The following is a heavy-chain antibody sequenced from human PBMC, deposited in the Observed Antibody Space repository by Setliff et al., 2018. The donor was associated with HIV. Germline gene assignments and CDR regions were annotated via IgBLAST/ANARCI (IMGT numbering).Heavy chain of an antibody. Sequence: GASVKVSCKASGYTLSEYYMHWVQQDPGKGLEWMGRIDPEDGETLYAEKFRGRVTMTADMSTNTAYLELGSLRSEDTAVYYCATFLFRDSTDPYYRPPRDFPLYYFDYWAQGTLVTVSS. CDR2: IDPEDGET. J-gene: IGHJ4*02. D-gene: IGHD3-10*01. V-gene: IGHV1-69-2*01. CDR3: ATFLFRDSTDPYYRPPRDFPLYYFDY. CDR1: GYTLSEYY.